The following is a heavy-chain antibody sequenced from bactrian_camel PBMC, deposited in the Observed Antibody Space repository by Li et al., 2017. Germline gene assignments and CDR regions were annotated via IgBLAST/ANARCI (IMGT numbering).Heavy chain of an antibody. CDR3: AARTRGGTWCGLFRSMYFS. CDR2: LYTGDGTT. Sequence: VQLVESGGGSVQLGGSLRLSCAASGSIENSLCMGWFRQAPGKEREGVATLYTGDGTTSYADSVKGRFTISQDSAQSTVYLQMDSLKPEDTAIYYCAARTRGGTWCGLFRSMYFSWGQGTQVTV. V-gene: IGHV3S40*01. CDR1: GSIENSLC. J-gene: IGHJ6*01. D-gene: IGHD3*01.